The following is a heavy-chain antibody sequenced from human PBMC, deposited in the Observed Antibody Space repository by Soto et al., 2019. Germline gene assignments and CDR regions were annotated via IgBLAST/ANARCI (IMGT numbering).Heavy chain of an antibody. CDR3: AKDLATYDFWSGYYYPIYYYYGMDV. V-gene: IGHV3-30*18. CDR2: ISYDGSNK. CDR1: GFTFSSYG. J-gene: IGHJ6*02. D-gene: IGHD3-3*01. Sequence: GGSLRLSCAASGFTFSSYGMHWVRQAPGKGLEWVAVISYDGSNKYYADSVKGRFTISRDNSKNTLYLQMNSLRAEDTAVYYCAKDLATYDFWSGYYYPIYYYYGMDVWGQGTTVTVSS.